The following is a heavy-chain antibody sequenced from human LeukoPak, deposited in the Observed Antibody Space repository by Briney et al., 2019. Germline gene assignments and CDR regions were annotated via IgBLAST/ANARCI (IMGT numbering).Heavy chain of an antibody. J-gene: IGHJ5*02. CDR3: AREVDTAMDTNWFDP. D-gene: IGHD5-18*01. CDR1: GYTFTGYY. Sequence: PRASVTVSCKPSGYTFTGYYMHWVRQAPGQGLEWMGWINPNSGGTKYAQKFQGRVTMTRDTSISTGYMELSRLRSDDTAVYYCAREVDTAMDTNWFDPWGQGTLVTVSS. V-gene: IGHV1-2*02. CDR2: INPNSGGT.